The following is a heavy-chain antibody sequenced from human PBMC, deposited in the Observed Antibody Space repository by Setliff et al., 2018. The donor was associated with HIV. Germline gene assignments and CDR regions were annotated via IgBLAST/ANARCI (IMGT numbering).Heavy chain of an antibody. CDR3: ASSNWQLVADH. CDR2: INPNGGST. J-gene: IGHJ5*02. D-gene: IGHD6-13*01. CDR1: GYTFTDYY. Sequence: GASVKVSCKASGYTFTDYYLHWVRQAPGQGPEWMGLINPNGGSTIYAQKFEDRLTVTSDTATTTLDMELRSLRFDDTAMYYCASSNWQLVADHWGQGTPVTVSS. V-gene: IGHV1-46*01.